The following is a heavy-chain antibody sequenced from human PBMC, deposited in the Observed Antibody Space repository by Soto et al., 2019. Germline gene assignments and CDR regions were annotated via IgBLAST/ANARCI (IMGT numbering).Heavy chain of an antibody. CDR3: ARSPVQYYDYVWGSYRQPFFDY. Sequence: EVQLLESGGGLVQPGGSLRLSCSASGFTFSSYAMTWVRQAPGKGLEWVSTFSSSGGSTYYADSVKGRFTISRDNSKNTLSLHMNALRAEDTAVYYCARSPVQYYDYVWGSYRQPFFDYWGQGTLVTVSS. D-gene: IGHD3-16*02. V-gene: IGHV3-23*01. CDR2: FSSSGGST. J-gene: IGHJ4*02. CDR1: GFTFSSYA.